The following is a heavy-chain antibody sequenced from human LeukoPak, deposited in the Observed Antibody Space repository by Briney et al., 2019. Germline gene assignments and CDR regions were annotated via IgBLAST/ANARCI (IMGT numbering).Heavy chain of an antibody. Sequence: PSETLSLTCTVSGGSISNYYWSWIRQSAGKGLEWIGRIYTSGSTNYNPSLKSRVTVSVDTSKNQFSLKLSSVTAADTAVYYCARDMVRGVGDYWGQGTLVTVSS. CDR3: ARDMVRGVGDY. CDR2: IYTSGST. D-gene: IGHD3-10*01. J-gene: IGHJ4*02. CDR1: GGSISNYY. V-gene: IGHV4-4*07.